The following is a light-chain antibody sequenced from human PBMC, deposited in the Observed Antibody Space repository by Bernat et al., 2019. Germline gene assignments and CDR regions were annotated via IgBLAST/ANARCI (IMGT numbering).Light chain of an antibody. V-gene: IGLV2-14*03. Sequence: QSSLTQPASVSGSPGQSITISCTGTSSDVGGYHYVSWFQQHPGHAPKLMFCDVRNRPSGVSNRFSGSKSGNTASLTISGLQADDEADYYCSSYTSSNTYVFGTGTKVTVL. J-gene: IGLJ1*01. CDR2: DVR. CDR1: SSDVGGYHY. CDR3: SSYTSSNTYV.